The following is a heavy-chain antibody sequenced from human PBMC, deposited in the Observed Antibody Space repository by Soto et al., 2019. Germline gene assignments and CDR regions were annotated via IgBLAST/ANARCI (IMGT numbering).Heavy chain of an antibody. CDR2: INHSGST. CDR1: GGSFSGYY. Sequence: PSETLSLTCAVYGGSFSGYYWSWIRQPPGKGLEWIGEINHSGSTNYNPSLKSRVTISVDTSKNQFSLELSSVTAADTAVYYCARHASPITGTIPPFFDYWGQGTLVTVSS. V-gene: IGHV4-34*01. D-gene: IGHD1-7*01. CDR3: ARHASPITGTIPPFFDY. J-gene: IGHJ4*02.